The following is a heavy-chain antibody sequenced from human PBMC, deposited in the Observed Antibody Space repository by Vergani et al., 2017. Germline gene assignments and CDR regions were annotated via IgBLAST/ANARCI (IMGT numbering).Heavy chain of an antibody. J-gene: IGHJ6*03. D-gene: IGHD3-3*01. CDR3: AANDFWSGFNDYYMDV. V-gene: IGHV3-23*01. CDR1: GFTFSSHA. Sequence: EVQLLQSEGAVVQPGGSLRLSCVASGFTFSSHAMSWVRQGHGQGLEWVSSIKNTGDSTHYADSVKGRFTISRDNSKNTLYLQLNSLRAEDTAVYYCAANDFWSGFNDYYMDVWGKGTTVTVSS. CDR2: IKNTGDST.